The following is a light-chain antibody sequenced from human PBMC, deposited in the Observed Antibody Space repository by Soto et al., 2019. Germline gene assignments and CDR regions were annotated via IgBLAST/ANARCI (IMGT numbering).Light chain of an antibody. CDR3: SSYTSSSTLFYV. J-gene: IGLJ1*01. CDR1: SSDVGGYNY. Sequence: QSVLPQPASVSVSPGQSITISCTGTSSDVGGYNYVSWYQQHPGKAPKLMIYDVSNRPSGVSNRFSGSKSGNTASLTISGLQAEDEADYYCSSYTSSSTLFYVFGTGTKVTVL. CDR2: DVS. V-gene: IGLV2-14*01.